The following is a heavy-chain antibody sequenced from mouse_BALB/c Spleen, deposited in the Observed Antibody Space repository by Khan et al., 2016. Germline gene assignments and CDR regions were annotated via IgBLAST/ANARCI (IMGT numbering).Heavy chain of an antibody. Sequence: EVELVESGGGLVKPGGSLKLSCAASGFTFSNYAMSWVRQTPKKRLEWVASISSGGSTYYPDSVKGRFTISRDNARNILYLQMSSRRSEDTAMYYCTREWYGIWGYWGQGTTLTVSS. J-gene: IGHJ2*01. V-gene: IGHV5-6-5*01. CDR2: ISSGGST. CDR3: TREWYGIWGY. CDR1: GFTFSNYA. D-gene: IGHD2-10*02.